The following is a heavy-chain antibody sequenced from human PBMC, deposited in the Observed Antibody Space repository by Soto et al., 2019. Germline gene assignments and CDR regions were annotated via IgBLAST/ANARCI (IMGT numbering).Heavy chain of an antibody. V-gene: IGHV4-34*01. CDR1: GGSFSGYY. CDR2: INHSGST. J-gene: IGHJ5*02. Sequence: SETLSLTCAVYGGSFSGYYWSWIRQPPGKGLEWIGEINHSGSTNYNPSLKSRVTISVDTSKNQFSLKLSSVTAADTAVYYCARGRGEVVVVPAASFDPWGKGTLVTVSS. D-gene: IGHD2-2*01. CDR3: ARGRGEVVVVPAASFDP.